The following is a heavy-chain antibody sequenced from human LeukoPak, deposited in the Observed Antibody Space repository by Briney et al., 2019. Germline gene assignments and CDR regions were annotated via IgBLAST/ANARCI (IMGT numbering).Heavy chain of an antibody. CDR1: GYTFTSYG. Sequence: ASVTVSCTASGYTFTSYGISWVRQAPGQGLEWMGWISAYNGNTKYAQKLQGRVTMTTDTSTSTAYMELRSLRSDDTAVYYCARGLAAAGRSPFDYWGQGTLVTVSS. V-gene: IGHV1-18*01. J-gene: IGHJ4*02. CDR3: ARGLAAAGRSPFDY. D-gene: IGHD6-13*01. CDR2: ISAYNGNT.